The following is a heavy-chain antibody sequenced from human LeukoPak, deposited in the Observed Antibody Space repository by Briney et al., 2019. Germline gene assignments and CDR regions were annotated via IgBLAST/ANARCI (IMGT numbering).Heavy chain of an antibody. Sequence: PGGSLRLSCAASGFTFSSYAMHWVRQAPGKGLEWVAVISYDGSNKYYPDSVKGRFTISRDNSKNTLYLQMNSLRAEDTAVYYCARDRRQYYYDSSGYYPGGYWGQGTLVTVSS. D-gene: IGHD3-22*01. CDR2: ISYDGSNK. J-gene: IGHJ4*02. CDR1: GFTFSSYA. V-gene: IGHV3-30*01. CDR3: ARDRRQYYYDSSGYYPGGY.